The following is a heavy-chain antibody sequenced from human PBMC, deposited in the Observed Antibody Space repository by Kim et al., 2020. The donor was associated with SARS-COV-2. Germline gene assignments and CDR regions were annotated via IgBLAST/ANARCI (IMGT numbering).Heavy chain of an antibody. CDR1: GYTFTEYA. D-gene: IGHD2-15*01. Sequence: ASVKVSCKASGYTFTEYAMSWVRQAPGQGLEWMGLINTNTGNPTYAQGFTGRFVFSLDTSVSTAYLQISSLKAEDTAAYYCARENHYRGWWGDYNFYFYMDVWGKGTTVTVSS. CDR3: ARENHYRGWWGDYNFYFYMDV. J-gene: IGHJ6*03. CDR2: INTNTGNP. V-gene: IGHV7-4-1*02.